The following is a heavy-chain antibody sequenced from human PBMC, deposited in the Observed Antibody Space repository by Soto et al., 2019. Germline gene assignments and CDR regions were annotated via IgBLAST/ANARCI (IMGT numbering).Heavy chain of an antibody. V-gene: IGHV3-30-3*01. CDR1: GFTFSSYA. J-gene: IGHJ3*02. Sequence: GGSLRLSCAASGFTFSSYAMHWVRQAPGKGLEWVAVISYDGSNKYYADSVKGRFTISRDNSKNTLYLQMNSLRAEDTAVYYCARADAFDIWGQGTMVTVSS. CDR2: ISYDGSNK. CDR3: ARADAFDI.